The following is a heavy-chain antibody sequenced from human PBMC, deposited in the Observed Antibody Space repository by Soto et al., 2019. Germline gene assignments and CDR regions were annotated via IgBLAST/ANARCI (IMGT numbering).Heavy chain of an antibody. Sequence: QLQLQESGSGLVKPSQTLSLTCAVSGGSISSGGYSWSWIRQPPGKGLEWIGYIYHSGSTYYNPSLKSRVTISVDRSKNQFSLKLSSVTAADTAVYYCARDRPVLRYFDSRPSFDYWGQGTLVTVSS. CDR1: GGSISSGGYS. J-gene: IGHJ4*02. D-gene: IGHD3-9*01. CDR3: ARDRPVLRYFDSRPSFDY. CDR2: IYHSGST. V-gene: IGHV4-30-2*01.